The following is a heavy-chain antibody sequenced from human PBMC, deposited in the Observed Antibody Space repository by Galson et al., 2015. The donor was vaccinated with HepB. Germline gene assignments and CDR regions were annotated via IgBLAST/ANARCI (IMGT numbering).Heavy chain of an antibody. Sequence: TLSLTCPISGDSISRGGYYWGWIRQHPGKGLEWIGYIYYTGEKFYNPSLKSRVVISGDTSRNQFSLNLNSATAADTAVYYCARVKVGHSTPFEYWGQGILVTVSS. V-gene: IGHV4-31*03. CDR3: ARVKVGHSTPFEY. D-gene: IGHD2-2*01. CDR1: GDSISRGGYY. J-gene: IGHJ4*02. CDR2: IYYTGEK.